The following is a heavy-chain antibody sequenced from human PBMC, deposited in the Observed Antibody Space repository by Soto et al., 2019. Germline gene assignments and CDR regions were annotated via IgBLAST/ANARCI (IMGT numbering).Heavy chain of an antibody. D-gene: IGHD4-17*01. V-gene: IGHV4-59*11. CDR1: GGSISSHY. CDR2: IYYSGST. CDR3: ARGPGXFDL. Sequence: SETLSLSCTVSGGSISSHYWSWIRQPPGKGLEWIGYIYYSGSTNYNPSLKSRVTISVDTSKNQFSLKLSSVTAADTAVYYCARGPGXFDLWGQGTLVTVSS. J-gene: IGHJ5*02.